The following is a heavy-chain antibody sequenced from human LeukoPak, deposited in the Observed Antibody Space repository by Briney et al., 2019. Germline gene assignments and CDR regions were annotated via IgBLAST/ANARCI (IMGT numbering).Heavy chain of an antibody. V-gene: IGHV4-59*01. J-gene: IGHJ1*01. Sequence: PSETLSLTCTVSGGSISSYYWSWIRQPPGKGLEWVGYIYYSGSTNYNPSLKSRVTISLDTSKNQFSLKLSSVTAADMAVYYCARGDSTVTPKYFQYWGQGTLVTVSS. D-gene: IGHD4-23*01. CDR3: ARGDSTVTPKYFQY. CDR1: GGSISSYY. CDR2: IYYSGST.